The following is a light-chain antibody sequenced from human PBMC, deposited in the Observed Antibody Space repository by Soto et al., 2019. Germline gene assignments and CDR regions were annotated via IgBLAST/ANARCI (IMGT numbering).Light chain of an antibody. J-gene: IGKJ3*01. CDR3: LQYDNPLFT. Sequence: DIQMTQSPSSLSASVGDRVTITCQASQDISNFLNWYQQKPGKAPKLLIYDASNLETGFPSRFSGSGSGTDFTFTFSSLHPEDFATYYCLQYDNPLFTFGPGTKVDI. CDR2: DAS. V-gene: IGKV1-33*01. CDR1: QDISNF.